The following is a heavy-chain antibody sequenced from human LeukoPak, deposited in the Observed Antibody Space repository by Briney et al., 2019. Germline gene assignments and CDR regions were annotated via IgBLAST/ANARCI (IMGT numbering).Heavy chain of an antibody. CDR3: ARDQSSRWYNYLDY. CDR1: GFTFSSYS. J-gene: IGHJ4*02. V-gene: IGHV3-48*01. D-gene: IGHD6-13*01. CDR2: ISSSSSTI. Sequence: GGSLRLSCAASGFTFSSYSMNWVRQAPGKGLEWVSYISSSSSTIYYADSVKGRFTISRDNAKNSLYLQMNSLRGEDTAVYYCARDQSSRWYNYLDYWGQGTLVTVSS.